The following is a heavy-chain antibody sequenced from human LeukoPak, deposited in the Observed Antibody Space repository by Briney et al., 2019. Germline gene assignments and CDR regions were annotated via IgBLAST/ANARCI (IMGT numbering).Heavy chain of an antibody. D-gene: IGHD5-24*01. J-gene: IGHJ6*03. CDR3: ARATSGQRRDGYNYNYYYYMDV. CDR2: IYYSGST. V-gene: IGHV4-59*01. CDR1: GGSLSSYY. Sequence: SETLSLTCTVSGGSLSSYYWSWIRQPPGKGLEWIGYIYYSGSTNYNPSLKSRVIISVDTSKNQFSLNLDSVTAADTAVYYCARATSGQRRDGYNYNYYYYMDVWGKGTTVTVSS.